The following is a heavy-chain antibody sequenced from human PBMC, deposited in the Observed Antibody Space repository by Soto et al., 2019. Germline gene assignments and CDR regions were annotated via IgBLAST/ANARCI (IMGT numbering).Heavy chain of an antibody. CDR3: ARMEYFSGGSCYGNYYYGMDV. Sequence: PSETLSLTCTVSGGSISSYYWSWIRQPPGKGLEWIGYIYYSGSTNYNPSLKSRVTISVDTSKNQFSLKLSSVTAADTAVYYCARMEYFSGGSCYGNYYYGMDVWGQGTTVTVS. D-gene: IGHD2-15*01. V-gene: IGHV4-59*01. CDR2: IYYSGST. J-gene: IGHJ6*02. CDR1: GGSISSYY.